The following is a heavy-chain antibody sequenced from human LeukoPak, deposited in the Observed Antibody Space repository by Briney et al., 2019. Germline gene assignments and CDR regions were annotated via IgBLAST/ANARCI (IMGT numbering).Heavy chain of an antibody. Sequence: KPSETLSLTCTVSGGSISSYYWSWIRQPPGKGLEWIGYISDSVSTNYNPSLKSRVSISVDTSNNQFSLKLGSVTAADTAVYYCARGQQQLSRWGQGTLVTVSS. J-gene: IGHJ4*02. CDR2: ISDSVST. CDR3: ARGQQQLSR. D-gene: IGHD6-13*01. CDR1: GGSISSYY. V-gene: IGHV4-59*01.